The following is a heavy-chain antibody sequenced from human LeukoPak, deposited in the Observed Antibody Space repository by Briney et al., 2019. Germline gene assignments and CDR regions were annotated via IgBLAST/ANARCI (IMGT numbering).Heavy chain of an antibody. CDR2: INHSGST. D-gene: IGHD1-26*01. CDR3: AREEGGIDY. Sequence: PSETLSLTCAVYGGSFSGYYWSWIRQPPGKGLEWIGEINHSGSTNYNPSLKSRVTISVDTSKNQFSLKLSSVTAADTAVYYCAREEGGIDYWGQGTLVTVSS. CDR1: GGSFSGYY. V-gene: IGHV4-34*01. J-gene: IGHJ4*02.